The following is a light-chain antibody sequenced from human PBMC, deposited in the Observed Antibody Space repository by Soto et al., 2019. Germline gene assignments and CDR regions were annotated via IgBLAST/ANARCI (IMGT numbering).Light chain of an antibody. J-gene: IGLJ1*01. CDR3: SSYTSSTTYV. CDR2: EVS. Sequence: QSALTQPASVSGSPGQSITISCTGTSSDVGGYNYVSWYQHHPGKAPKVMIYEVSNWPSGVSNRFSGSKSGNTASLTISGLQAEDEADYYCSSYTSSTTYVFGTGTKLTVL. CDR1: SSDVGGYNY. V-gene: IGLV2-14*01.